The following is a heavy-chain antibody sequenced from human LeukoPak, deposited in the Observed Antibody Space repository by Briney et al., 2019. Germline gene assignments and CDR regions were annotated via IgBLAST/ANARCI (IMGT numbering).Heavy chain of an antibody. V-gene: IGHV4-61*02. Sequence: TLSLTCTVSGGSISSGSYYWSWIRQPAGKGLEWIGRIYTSGSTNYNPSLKSRVTISVDTSKNQFSLKLSSVTAADTAVYYCARLRYYYDSSGLYYYGMDVWGQGTTVTVSS. CDR3: ARLRYYYDSSGLYYYGMDV. CDR1: GGSISSGSYY. D-gene: IGHD3-22*01. CDR2: IYTSGST. J-gene: IGHJ6*02.